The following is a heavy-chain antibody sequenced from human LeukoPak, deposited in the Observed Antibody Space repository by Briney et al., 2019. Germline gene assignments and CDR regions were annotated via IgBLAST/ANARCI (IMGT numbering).Heavy chain of an antibody. Sequence: ASMKVSCKASGYTLTRYYLHWLRQAPGQGLEWMGLINPSGGSTSYAQKFQGRVTMTRDTSTSTVYMELSSLRSEDTAVYYCARDLGYSSSFSYFDYWGQGSLVTVSS. CDR1: GYTLTRYY. D-gene: IGHD6-6*01. J-gene: IGHJ4*02. V-gene: IGHV1-46*01. CDR2: INPSGGST. CDR3: ARDLGYSSSFSYFDY.